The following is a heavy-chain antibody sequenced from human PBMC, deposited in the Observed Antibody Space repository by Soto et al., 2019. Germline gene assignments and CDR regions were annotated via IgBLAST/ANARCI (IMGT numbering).Heavy chain of an antibody. Sequence: GGSLRLSCAASGFPFNNYSIHWVRQAPGKGLEWVAVIWHDGSNEHYADSVKGRFRIARDNSNNTLYLQMNSLRGEDTALYYCARDDVSMVTTFLDYWGRGTLVTVSS. CDR1: GFPFNNYS. CDR2: IWHDGSNE. J-gene: IGHJ4*02. D-gene: IGHD2-21*02. CDR3: ARDDVSMVTTFLDY. V-gene: IGHV3-33*01.